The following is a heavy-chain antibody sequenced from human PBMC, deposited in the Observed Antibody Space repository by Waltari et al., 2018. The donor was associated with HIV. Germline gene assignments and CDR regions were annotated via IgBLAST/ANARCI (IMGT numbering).Heavy chain of an antibody. Sequence: EVQLVESGGGLVQPGRSLRLSCAASGFTFDDYAMPWVRQATGKGLEWVSGISWNSGSIGYADSVKGRFTISRDNAKNSLYLQMNSLRAEDTALYYCAKDILSIAAAGTRFDYWGQGTLVTVSS. V-gene: IGHV3-9*01. CDR1: GFTFDDYA. CDR2: ISWNSGSI. D-gene: IGHD6-13*01. J-gene: IGHJ4*02. CDR3: AKDILSIAAAGTRFDY.